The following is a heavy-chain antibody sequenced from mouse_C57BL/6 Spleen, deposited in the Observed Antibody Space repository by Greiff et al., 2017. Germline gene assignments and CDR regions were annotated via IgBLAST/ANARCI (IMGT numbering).Heavy chain of an antibody. V-gene: IGHV5-9-1*02. D-gene: IGHD1-1*01. J-gene: IGHJ1*03. CDR3: TRDGYGSSYGYFGV. Sequence: EVHLVESGEGLVKPGGSLKLSCAASGFTFSSYAMSWVRQTPEKRLEWVAYISSGGDYIYYADTVKGRFTISRDNARNTLYLQMSSLKSEDTAMYYCTRDGYGSSYGYFGVWGTGTTVTVSS. CDR2: ISSGGDYI. CDR1: GFTFSSYA.